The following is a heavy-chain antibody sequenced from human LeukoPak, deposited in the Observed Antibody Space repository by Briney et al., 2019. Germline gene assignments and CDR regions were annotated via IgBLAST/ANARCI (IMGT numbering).Heavy chain of an antibody. CDR3: ARQSSSWYFDP. CDR1: GYSFTSYW. Sequence: GESLKISCNGSGYSFTSYWIGWVRQMPGTGLEWMGIIYPGDSDTRYSPSFQGQVTISADKSISTAYLQWSSLKASDTAMYYCARQSSSWYFDPWGQGTLVTVSS. D-gene: IGHD6-13*01. CDR2: IYPGDSDT. V-gene: IGHV5-51*01. J-gene: IGHJ5*02.